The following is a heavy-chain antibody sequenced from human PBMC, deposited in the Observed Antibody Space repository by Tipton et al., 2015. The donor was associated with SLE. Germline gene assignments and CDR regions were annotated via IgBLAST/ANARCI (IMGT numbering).Heavy chain of an antibody. V-gene: IGHV4-59*08. CDR2: IYYSGST. CDR3: ARVVAAAGTAFDI. J-gene: IGHJ3*02. Sequence: TLSLTCTVSGGSIGSYYWSWIRQPPGKGLEWIGYIYYSGSTNYNPSLKSRVTISVDTSKNQFSLKLSSVTAADTAVYYCARVVAAAGTAFDIWGQGTMVTVSS. CDR1: GGSIGSYY. D-gene: IGHD6-13*01.